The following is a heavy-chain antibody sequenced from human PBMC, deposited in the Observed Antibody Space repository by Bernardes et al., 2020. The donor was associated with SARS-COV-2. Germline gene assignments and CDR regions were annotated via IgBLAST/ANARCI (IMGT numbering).Heavy chain of an antibody. D-gene: IGHD6-19*01. CDR3: SRGPGIALARAGLFDY. J-gene: IGHJ4*02. Sequence: ASVKVSCKASGYTFTSHYMHWVRQAPGQGLEWMGMMNPSGCNTKFAQKFQSRSTMTMDTSTSTVYMEVSSLRSEDTAVYYCSRGPGIALARAGLFDYWGQGTMVTVSS. CDR1: GYTFTSHY. V-gene: IGHV1-46*01. CDR2: MNPSGCNT.